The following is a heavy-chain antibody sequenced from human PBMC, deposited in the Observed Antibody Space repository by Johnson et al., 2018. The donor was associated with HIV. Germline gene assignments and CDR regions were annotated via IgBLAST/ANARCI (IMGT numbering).Heavy chain of an antibody. D-gene: IGHD6-13*01. CDR2: IKEDGSEE. CDR1: GFTFSNYW. J-gene: IGHJ3*02. Sequence: VQLVESGGDLVQPGGSLRLSCAASGFTFSNYWMSWVRQAPGKGLEWVANIKEDGSEEYYVDSMEGRFTISRDNAKNSLYLQIDSLRVDDTAVYYCARDGVYSSPWDAFDTWGQGTMVSVSP. V-gene: IGHV3-7*05. CDR3: ARDGVYSSPWDAFDT.